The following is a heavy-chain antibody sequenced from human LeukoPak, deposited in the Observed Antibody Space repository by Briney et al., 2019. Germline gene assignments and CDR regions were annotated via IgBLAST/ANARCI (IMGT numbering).Heavy chain of an antibody. J-gene: IGHJ3*02. CDR2: ISGSGGTT. D-gene: IGHD2-2*02. CDR1: GFTFSSYA. V-gene: IGHV3-23*01. CDR3: AKDIVVVPAAIWGAFHI. Sequence: GGSLRLSCAASGFTFSSYAMSWVRQAPGKGLEWVSGISGSGGTTYYADSVKGRFTISRDNSKNTLYLQMNSLRAEATAVYYCAKDIVVVPAAIWGAFHIWGQGTMVTVSS.